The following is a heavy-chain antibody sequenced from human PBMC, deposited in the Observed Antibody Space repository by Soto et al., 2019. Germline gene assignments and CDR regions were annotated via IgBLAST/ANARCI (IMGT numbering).Heavy chain of an antibody. Sequence: GGSLRLSCAASGFTFSSYAMHWVRQAPGKGLEWVAVISYDGSNKYYADSVKCRFTISRDNSKNTLYLQMNSLRAEDTAVYYCARGDLGYCSGGSCYEGSPPGFDHWGLGT. D-gene: IGHD2-15*01. V-gene: IGHV3-30-3*01. J-gene: IGHJ4*02. CDR3: ARGDLGYCSGGSCYEGSPPGFDH. CDR2: ISYDGSNK. CDR1: GFTFSSYA.